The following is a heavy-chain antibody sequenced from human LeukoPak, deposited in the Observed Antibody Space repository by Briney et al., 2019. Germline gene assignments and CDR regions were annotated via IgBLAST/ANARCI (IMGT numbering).Heavy chain of an antibody. CDR2: IYYSGST. V-gene: IGHV4-30-4*07. CDR3: ARHSRVDSTSFDP. Sequence: TLSLTCALSRGSLTGVGYACRWLRHPRGKGLEWVGYIYYSGSTYYNPSLKSRVTISVDTSKNQFSLKLSSVTAADTAVYYCARHSRVDSTSFDPWGQGTLVTVSS. D-gene: IGHD3-22*01. J-gene: IGHJ5*02. CDR1: RGSLTGVGYA.